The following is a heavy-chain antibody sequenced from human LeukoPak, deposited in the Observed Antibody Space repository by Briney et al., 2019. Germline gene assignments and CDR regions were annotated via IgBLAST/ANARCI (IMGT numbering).Heavy chain of an antibody. CDR2: IYYSGST. CDR3: ARVHSYGSYAFDI. J-gene: IGHJ3*02. CDR1: GGSISSSSYY. V-gene: IGHV4-39*07. Sequence: SETLSLTCTVSGGSISSSSYYWGWIRQPPGKGLGWIGSIYYSGSTYYNPSLKSRVTISVDTSKNQFSLKLSSVTAADTAVYYCARVHSYGSYAFDIWGQGTMVTVSS. D-gene: IGHD5-18*01.